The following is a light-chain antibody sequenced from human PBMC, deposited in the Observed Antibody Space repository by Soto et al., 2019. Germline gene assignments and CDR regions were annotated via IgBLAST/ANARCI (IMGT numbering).Light chain of an antibody. CDR2: DAS. Sequence: EIVFTQSPGTLSLSPGERATLSCRASQSVGSYLAWYQQQPGQAPRLLINDASHRATGIPARFSGSGSGTDFTLSISSXETEDFAVYYCKQRSNWPPTFGQGTRLETK. CDR1: QSVGSY. V-gene: IGKV3-11*01. CDR3: KQRSNWPPT. J-gene: IGKJ5*01.